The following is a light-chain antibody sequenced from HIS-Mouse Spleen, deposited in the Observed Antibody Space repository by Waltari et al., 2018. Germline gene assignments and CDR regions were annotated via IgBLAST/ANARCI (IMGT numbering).Light chain of an antibody. Sequence: QSALTQPASVSGSPGQSIPIPCTGTSTDVGGYNHFSWYQQHPGKAPKLIIYDVSNRPSGVSNRFSGSKSGNTASLTISGLQAEDEADYYCSSYTSSSTLVFGGGTKLTVL. CDR1: STDVGGYNH. CDR3: SSYTSSSTLV. J-gene: IGLJ3*02. CDR2: DVS. V-gene: IGLV2-14*03.